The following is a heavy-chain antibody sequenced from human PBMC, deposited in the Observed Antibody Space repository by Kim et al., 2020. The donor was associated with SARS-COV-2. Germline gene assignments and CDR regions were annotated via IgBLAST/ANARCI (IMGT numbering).Heavy chain of an antibody. Sequence: GGSLRLSCAASGFTFSNAWMSWVRQAPGKGLEWVGRIKSKTDGGTTDYAAPVKGRFTISRDDSKNTLYLQMNSLKTEDTAVYYCTTDLGLTGEESDYWGQRTLVTVSS. CDR1: GFTFSNAW. CDR3: TTDLGLTGEESDY. J-gene: IGHJ4*02. V-gene: IGHV3-15*01. CDR2: IKSKTDGGTT. D-gene: IGHD7-27*01.